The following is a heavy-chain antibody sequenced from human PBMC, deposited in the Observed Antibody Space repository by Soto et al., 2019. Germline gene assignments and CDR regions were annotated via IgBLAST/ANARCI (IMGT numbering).Heavy chain of an antibody. V-gene: IGHV4-31*03. CDR2: IYYSGLT. J-gene: IGHJ4*01. CDR1: GASVTSDGYY. D-gene: IGHD2-8*02. CDR3: ASGAPYWHFFDY. Sequence: PSETLSLTCTVSGASVTSDGYYWSWIRQHPGKGLEWIGYIYYSGLTDYNPSLRSRVTVSRDTSKNQFSLKLTSVTAADTAIYYCASGAPYWHFFDYGGHGTLVTVSS.